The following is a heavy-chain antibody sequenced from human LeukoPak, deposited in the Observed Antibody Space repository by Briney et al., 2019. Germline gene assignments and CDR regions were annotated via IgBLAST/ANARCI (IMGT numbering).Heavy chain of an antibody. V-gene: IGHV3-53*01. J-gene: IGHJ6*02. CDR2: IYSSGST. CDR1: GFTVSSNY. Sequence: GGSLRLSCAASGFTVSSNYMSWVRQAPGKGLEWVSVIYSSGSTYYADSVKGRFTISRDNSKNTLYLQMNSLRAEDTAVYYCARGQTSEGMDVWGQGTTVTVSS. CDR3: ARGQTSEGMDV.